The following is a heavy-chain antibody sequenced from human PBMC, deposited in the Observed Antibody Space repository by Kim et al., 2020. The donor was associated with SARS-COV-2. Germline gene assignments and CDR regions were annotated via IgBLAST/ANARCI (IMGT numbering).Heavy chain of an antibody. J-gene: IGHJ6*02. Sequence: ASVKVSCKASGYTFTSYAMNWVRQAPGQGLEWMGWINTNTGNPTYAQGLTGRFTFSLDTSVSTAYLQISSLKAEDTAVYYCARDHTILPDLGATIDVYYGLDVWGQGTTVTVSS. CDR3: ARDHTILPDLGATIDVYYGLDV. CDR1: GYTFTSYA. CDR2: INTNTGNP. D-gene: IGHD1-26*01. V-gene: IGHV7-4-1*02.